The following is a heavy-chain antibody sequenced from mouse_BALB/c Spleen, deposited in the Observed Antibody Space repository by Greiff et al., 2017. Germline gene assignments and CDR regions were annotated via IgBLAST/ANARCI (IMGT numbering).Heavy chain of an antibody. D-gene: IGHD1-1*01. CDR3: TRDYAAC. Sequence: EVQLQQSGAELVKPGASVKLSCTASGFNIKDTYMHWVKQRPEQGLEWIGRIDPANGNTKYDPKFQGKATITADTSSNTAYLQLSSLTSEDTAVYNCTRDYAACWDPGTLVADSA. CDR2: IDPANGNT. CDR1: GFNIKDTY. V-gene: IGHV14-3*02. J-gene: IGHJ3*01.